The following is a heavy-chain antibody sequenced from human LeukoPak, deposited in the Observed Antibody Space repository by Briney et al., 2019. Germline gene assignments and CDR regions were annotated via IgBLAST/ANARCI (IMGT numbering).Heavy chain of an antibody. V-gene: IGHV3-23*01. Sequence: GGSLRLSCAASGFTFSSYAMSWVRQAPGKGLEWVSAISGSGGSTYYADSMKGRFTISRDNSKNTLYLQMNSLRAEDTAVYYCAKGFVDTAMVYYFDYWGQGTLVTVSS. CDR1: GFTFSSYA. CDR2: ISGSGGST. J-gene: IGHJ4*02. D-gene: IGHD5-18*01. CDR3: AKGFVDTAMVYYFDY.